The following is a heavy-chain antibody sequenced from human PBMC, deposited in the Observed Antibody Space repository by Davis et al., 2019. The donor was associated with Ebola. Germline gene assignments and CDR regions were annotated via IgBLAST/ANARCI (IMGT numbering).Heavy chain of an antibody. J-gene: IGHJ5*02. CDR3: ARQRIMYSSSWYWFDP. Sequence: MPSETLSLTCTVSGGSISSYYWSWIRQPPGKGLEWIGYIYYSGSTNYNPSLKSRVTISVDTSKNQFSLKLSSVTAADTAVYYCARQRIMYSSSWYWFDPWGQGTLVTVSS. CDR1: GGSISSYY. D-gene: IGHD6-13*01. V-gene: IGHV4-59*08. CDR2: IYYSGST.